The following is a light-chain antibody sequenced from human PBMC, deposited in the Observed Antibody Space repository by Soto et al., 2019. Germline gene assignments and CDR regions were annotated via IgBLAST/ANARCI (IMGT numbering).Light chain of an antibody. CDR1: QSISTW. Sequence: DIQMTQSPSTLSASVGDRVTITCRASQSISTWLAWYQQEPGKAPKLLIHKASSLQSGVPSRFSGSGSGTDFTLTISSLHPDDFATYYCQQYSAYSPWTFGQGTKVEVK. V-gene: IGKV1-5*03. CDR3: QQYSAYSPWT. CDR2: KAS. J-gene: IGKJ1*01.